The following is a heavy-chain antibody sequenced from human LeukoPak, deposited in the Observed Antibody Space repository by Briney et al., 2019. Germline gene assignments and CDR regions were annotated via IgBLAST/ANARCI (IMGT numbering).Heavy chain of an antibody. CDR3: ASYPSAYYYDSSGYYSN. CDR1: GGSISSSSYY. V-gene: IGHV4-39*01. D-gene: IGHD3-22*01. Sequence: PSETLSLTCTVSGGSISSSSYYWGWIRQPPGKGLEWIGSIYYSGSTYYNPSLKSRVTISVDTSKNQFSLKLSSVTAADTAVYYCASYPSAYYYDSSGYYSNWGQGTLVTVSP. CDR2: IYYSGST. J-gene: IGHJ4*02.